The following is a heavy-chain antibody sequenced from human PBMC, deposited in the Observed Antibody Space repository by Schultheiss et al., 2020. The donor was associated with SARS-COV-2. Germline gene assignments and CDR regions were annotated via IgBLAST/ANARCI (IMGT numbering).Heavy chain of an antibody. CDR3: ARGGSHIDY. D-gene: IGHD1-26*01. Sequence: SETLSLTCAVSAGSFSDYYWGWIRQPPGKGLEWIGSIYHSGSTYYNPSLKSRVTISVDTSKYQFSLKLNSVTAADTAVYYCARGGSHIDYWGQGTLVTVSS. J-gene: IGHJ4*02. CDR1: AGSFSDYY. CDR2: IYHSGST. V-gene: IGHV4-34*01.